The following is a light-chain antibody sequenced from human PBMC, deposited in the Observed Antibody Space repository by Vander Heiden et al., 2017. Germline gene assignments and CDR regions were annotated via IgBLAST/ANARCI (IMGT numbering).Light chain of an antibody. CDR1: QSISSW. V-gene: IGKV1-5*01. CDR2: DAS. Sequence: DIQMTQSPSTLSASVGDRVTITCRASQSISSWLAWYQQKPGKAPKLLIYDASSLESAVPSRLSGSGSGTEFTLTIISLQPDDFATYYCQQDYSYSRTFGQGTRVEIK. J-gene: IGKJ1*01. CDR3: QQDYSYSRT.